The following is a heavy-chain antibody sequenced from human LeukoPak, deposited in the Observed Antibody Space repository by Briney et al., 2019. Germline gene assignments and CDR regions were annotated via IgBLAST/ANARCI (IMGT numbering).Heavy chain of an antibody. D-gene: IGHD1-7*01. Sequence: PSETLSLTCTVSGGSISSYYWSWIRQPPGKGLEWIGYIYYSGSTNYNPSLKSRVTISVDTSKNQFSLKLSSVTAADTAVYYCARMRTGTIANFDYWGQGTLVTVSS. CDR1: GGSISSYY. J-gene: IGHJ4*02. CDR3: ARMRTGTIANFDY. V-gene: IGHV4-59*01. CDR2: IYYSGST.